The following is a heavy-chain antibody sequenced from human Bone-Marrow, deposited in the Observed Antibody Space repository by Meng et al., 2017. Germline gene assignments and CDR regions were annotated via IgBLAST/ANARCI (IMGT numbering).Heavy chain of an antibody. CDR2: MNTKTGNP. J-gene: IGHJ4*02. V-gene: IGHV7-4-1*02. Sequence: QVQLLQPGSELKKPGASVKVSCKASGYTFTRHAINWVRQAPGQGLEWMGWMNTKTGNPTYAQGLTGRFVFSLDTSVSTAYLQISSLKAEDTAMYYCARDDNGAPDYWGQGTLVTVSS. CDR3: ARDDNGAPDY. CDR1: GYTFTRHA. D-gene: IGHD1-14*01.